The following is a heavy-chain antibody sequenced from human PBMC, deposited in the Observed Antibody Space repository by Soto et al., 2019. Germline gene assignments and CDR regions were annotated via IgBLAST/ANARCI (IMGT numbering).Heavy chain of an antibody. V-gene: IGHV3-30-3*01. Sequence: GGSLRLSCAASGFTFSSYAMHWVRQAPGKGLEWVAVISYDGSNKYYADSVKGRFTISRDNSKNTLYLQMNSLRAEDTAVYYCARSVGYGDYGYWGQGTLVTVSS. J-gene: IGHJ4*02. CDR3: ARSVGYGDYGY. D-gene: IGHD4-17*01. CDR2: ISYDGSNK. CDR1: GFTFSSYA.